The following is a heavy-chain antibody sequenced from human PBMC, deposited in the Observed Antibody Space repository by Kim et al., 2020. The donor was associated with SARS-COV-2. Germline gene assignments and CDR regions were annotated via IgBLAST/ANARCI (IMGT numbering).Heavy chain of an antibody. CDR3: ARESSGYYSIYYYYYGMDV. CDR1: GYTFTSYA. V-gene: IGHV1-3*01. J-gene: IGHJ6*02. CDR2: INAGNGNT. Sequence: ASVKVSCKASGYTFTSYAMHWVRQAPGQRLEWMGWINAGNGNTKYSQKFQGRVTITRDTSASTAYMELSSLRSEDTAVYYCARESSGYYSIYYYYYGMDVWGQGTTVTVSS. D-gene: IGHD3-22*01.